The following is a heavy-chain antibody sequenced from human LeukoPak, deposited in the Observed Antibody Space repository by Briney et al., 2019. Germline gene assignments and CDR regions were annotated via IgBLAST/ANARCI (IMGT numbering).Heavy chain of an antibody. V-gene: IGHV1-69*13. Sequence: SVKVSCKASGGTFSIYAISWVRQAPGQGLEWMGGIIPIFGTANYAQKFQGRVTITADESTSTAYMELSSLRSEDTAVYYCASGPYYDILTGYHDFDYWGQGTLVTVSS. J-gene: IGHJ4*02. D-gene: IGHD3-9*01. CDR2: IIPIFGTA. CDR3: ASGPYYDILTGYHDFDY. CDR1: GGTFSIYA.